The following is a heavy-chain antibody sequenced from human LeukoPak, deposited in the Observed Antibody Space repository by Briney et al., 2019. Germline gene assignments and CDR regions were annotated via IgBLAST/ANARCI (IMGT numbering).Heavy chain of an antibody. J-gene: IGHJ5*02. CDR2: IIPILGIA. D-gene: IGHD3-10*01. CDR1: GGTFSSYA. V-gene: IGHV1-69*04. Sequence: ASVKVSCKASGGTFSSYAISWVRQAPGQGLEWMGRIIPILGIANYAQKFQGRVTITADKSTSTAYMELSSLRSEDTAVYYCARDPGYLTMVRVELNSWGQGTLVTVSS. CDR3: ARDPGYLTMVRVELNS.